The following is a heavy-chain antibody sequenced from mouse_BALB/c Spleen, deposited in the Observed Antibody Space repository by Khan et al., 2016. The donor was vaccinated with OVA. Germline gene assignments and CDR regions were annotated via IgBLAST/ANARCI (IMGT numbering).Heavy chain of an antibody. V-gene: IGHV1-7*01. CDR1: GYTFTTYW. CDR3: TRDRIDY. Sequence: QVQLKESGAELAKPGASVKMSCKASGYTFTTYWMQWVKQRPGQGLEWIGYINPTSGYTDYNDKFKDRATLSADKSSSTAYMQLNSLTSEDSAVYYCTRDRIDYWGQGTTLTVSS. CDR2: INPTSGYT. J-gene: IGHJ2*01.